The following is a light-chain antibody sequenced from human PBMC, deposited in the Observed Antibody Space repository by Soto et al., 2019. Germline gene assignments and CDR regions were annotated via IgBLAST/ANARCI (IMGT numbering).Light chain of an antibody. CDR1: QSISSN. Sequence: EIVMTQSPATLSVSPGARATLSCRSSQSISSNLAWYQQKPGQAPRLLLFGASARATGIPARFSGSGSGTDFSLTIASMPSEDFAVYYCQQYNNWPPMYSFGQGTKLEIK. J-gene: IGKJ2*01. V-gene: IGKV3-15*01. CDR2: GAS. CDR3: QQYNNWPPMYS.